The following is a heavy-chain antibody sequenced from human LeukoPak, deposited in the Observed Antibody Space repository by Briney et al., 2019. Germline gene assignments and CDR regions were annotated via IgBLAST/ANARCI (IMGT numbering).Heavy chain of an antibody. V-gene: IGHV3-48*01. CDR3: ARDLSHCSSTSCYTGDDY. CDR2: ISSSSSTI. J-gene: IGHJ4*02. Sequence: GGSLRLSCAASGFTFSSYSMNWVRQAPGKGLEWVSYISSSSSTIYYADSVKGRFTISRDNAKNSLYLQMNSLRAEDTAVYYCARDLSHCSSTSCYTGDDYWGQGTLVTVSS. D-gene: IGHD2-2*02. CDR1: GFTFSSYS.